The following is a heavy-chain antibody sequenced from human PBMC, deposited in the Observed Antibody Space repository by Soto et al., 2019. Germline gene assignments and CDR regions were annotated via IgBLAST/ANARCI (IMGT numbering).Heavy chain of an antibody. CDR1: GGTFSSYT. V-gene: IGHV1-69*02. Sequence: ASVKVSCKASGGTFSSYTISWVRQAPGQGLEWMGRIIPILGIANYAQKFQGRVTITADKSTSTAYMELSSLRSEDTAVYYCARAAEYSSSWYDPYYYMDVWGKGTTVTV. CDR2: IIPILGIA. J-gene: IGHJ6*03. D-gene: IGHD6-13*01. CDR3: ARAAEYSSSWYDPYYYMDV.